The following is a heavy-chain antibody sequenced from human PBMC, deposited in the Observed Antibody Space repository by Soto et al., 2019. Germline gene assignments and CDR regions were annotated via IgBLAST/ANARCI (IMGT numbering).Heavy chain of an antibody. CDR2: IYYSGST. V-gene: IGHV4-59*01. D-gene: IGHD1-26*01. J-gene: IGHJ4*02. CDR3: ARDVGNPYYFDY. Sequence: PSETLSLTCTVSGGSISSYYWSWIRQPPGKGLEWIGYIYYSGSTNYNPSLKSRVTISVDTSKNQFSLKLSSVTAADTAVYYCARDVGNPYYFDYWGQGTLVTVSS. CDR1: GGSISSYY.